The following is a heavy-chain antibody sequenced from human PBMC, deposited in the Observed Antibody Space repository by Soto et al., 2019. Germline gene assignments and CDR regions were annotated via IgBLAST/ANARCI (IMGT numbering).Heavy chain of an antibody. D-gene: IGHD2-21*02. V-gene: IGHV1-18*01. CDR2: ISAYNGNT. CDR3: AREVLAYCGGDCGDAFDI. Sequence: ASVKVSCKASGYTFTSYGISWVRQAPGQGLEWMGWISAYNGNTNYAQKLQGGVTMTTDTSTSTAYMELRSLRSDDTAVYYCAREVLAYCGGDCGDAFDIWGKGKMVTVSS. J-gene: IGHJ3*02. CDR1: GYTFTSYG.